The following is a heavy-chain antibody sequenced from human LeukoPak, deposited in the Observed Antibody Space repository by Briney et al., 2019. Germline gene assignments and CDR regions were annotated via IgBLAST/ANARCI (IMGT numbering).Heavy chain of an antibody. Sequence: GASVKVSCKASEGTFSSYAISWVRQAPGQGLEWMGGIIPIFGTANYAQKFQGRVTITADESTSTAYMELSSLRSEDTAVYYCARVSAWDSSGYYVDPWGQGTLVTVSS. V-gene: IGHV1-69*13. CDR2: IIPIFGTA. CDR1: EGTFSSYA. D-gene: IGHD3-22*01. CDR3: ARVSAWDSSGYYVDP. J-gene: IGHJ5*02.